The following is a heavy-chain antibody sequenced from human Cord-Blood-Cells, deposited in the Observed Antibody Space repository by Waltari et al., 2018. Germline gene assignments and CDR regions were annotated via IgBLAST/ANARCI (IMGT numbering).Heavy chain of an antibody. CDR2: ISSSSSYI. V-gene: IGHV3-21*01. D-gene: IGHD6-13*01. CDR3: ARDGVMPPYSSSWYVTYNWFDP. CDR1: GFTFSSYS. J-gene: IGHJ5*02. Sequence: EVQLVESGGGLVKPGGSLRLSCAASGFTFSSYSMNWVRQAPGKGLEWVSSISSSSSYIYYADSVKGRFTISRDNAKNSLYLQMNSLRAEDTAVYYCARDGVMPPYSSSWYVTYNWFDPWGQGTLVTVSS.